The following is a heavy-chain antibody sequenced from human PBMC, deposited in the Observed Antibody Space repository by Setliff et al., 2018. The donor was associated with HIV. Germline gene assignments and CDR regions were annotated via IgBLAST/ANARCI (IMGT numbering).Heavy chain of an antibody. CDR3: ARLYYYDSSGYYFLYYYYGMDV. V-gene: IGHV4-39*07. CDR2: IYYSGST. J-gene: IGHJ6*02. CDR1: GGSISSSSYY. D-gene: IGHD3-22*01. Sequence: SETLSLTCTVSGGSISSSSYYWGWIRQPPGEGLEWIGSIYYSGSTYYNPSLKSRVTISVDTSKNQFSLKPSSVTAADTAVYYCARLYYYDSSGYYFLYYYYGMDVWGQGTTVTVSS.